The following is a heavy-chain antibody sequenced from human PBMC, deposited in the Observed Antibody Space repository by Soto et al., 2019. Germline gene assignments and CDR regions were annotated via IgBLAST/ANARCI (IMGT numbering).Heavy chain of an antibody. Sequence: SETLSLTCTVSGGSISTTNHYWNWIRQPSGKGLEWIGFISYIGTTYYNPSLKSRVTISLDTSNNRFSLKLKSVTAADTAVYYCAREEAVRIERRFDPWGQGALVTVSS. D-gene: IGHD3-10*01. J-gene: IGHJ5*02. V-gene: IGHV4-30-4*08. CDR3: AREEAVRIERRFDP. CDR1: GGSISTTNHY. CDR2: ISYIGTT.